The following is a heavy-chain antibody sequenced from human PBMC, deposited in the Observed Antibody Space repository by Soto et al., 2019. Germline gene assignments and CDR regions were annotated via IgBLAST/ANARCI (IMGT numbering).Heavy chain of an antibody. J-gene: IGHJ4*02. CDR1: GYSFTSYG. D-gene: IGHD6-19*01. CDR3: AREDTLGIAVAGHCFDY. V-gene: IGHV1-18*04. CDR2: ISAYNGNT. Sequence: XSVKVTSTASGYSFTSYGRNWVRQAPGQGLEWMGWISAYNGNTNYAQKLQGRVTMTTDTSTSTAYMELRSLRSDDTAVYYCAREDTLGIAVAGHCFDYCGQGTLVTVSS.